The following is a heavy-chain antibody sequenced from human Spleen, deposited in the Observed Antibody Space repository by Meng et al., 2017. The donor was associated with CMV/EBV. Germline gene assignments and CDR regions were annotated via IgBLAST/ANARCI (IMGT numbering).Heavy chain of an antibody. D-gene: IGHD6-13*01. CDR3: AREGIAAAGTIDY. V-gene: IGHV1-2*02. CDR2: INPNSGGT. J-gene: IGHJ4*02. CDR1: GYNFTGYY. Sequence: VQVEQSGAEGKKPGASVKASCKAFGYNFTGYYWHWVRQAPGQGLEWMGWINPNSGGTNYAQKFQGRVTMTRDTSISTAYMELSRLRSDDTAVYYCAREGIAAAGTIDYWGQGTLVTVSS.